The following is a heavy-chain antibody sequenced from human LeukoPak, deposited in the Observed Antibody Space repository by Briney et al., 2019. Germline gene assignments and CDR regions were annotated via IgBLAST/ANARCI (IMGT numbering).Heavy chain of an antibody. CDR3: AKDAVRFLEWLFYYFDY. CDR1: GFTFSSYG. D-gene: IGHD3-3*01. Sequence: PGGSLRLSCAASGFTFSSYGMHWVRQAPGKGLEGVAFIRYDGSNKYYADSVKGRFTISRDNSKNTLYLQMNSLRAEDTAVYYCAKDAVRFLEWLFYYFDYWGQGTLVTVSS. V-gene: IGHV3-30*02. J-gene: IGHJ4*02. CDR2: IRYDGSNK.